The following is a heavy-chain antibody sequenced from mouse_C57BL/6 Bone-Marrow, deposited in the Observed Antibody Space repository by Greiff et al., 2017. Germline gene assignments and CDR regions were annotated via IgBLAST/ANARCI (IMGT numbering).Heavy chain of an antibody. CDR1: GFNIKDDY. J-gene: IGHJ3*01. CDR2: IDPENGDT. Sequence: EVQLQQSGAELVRPGASVKLSCTASGFNIKDDYMHWVNQRPEQGLEWIGWIDPENGDTEYASKFQGKATITADTSSNTAYLQLSSLTSEDTAVYYCTTGYDWFAYWGQGTLVTVSA. D-gene: IGHD2-3*01. V-gene: IGHV14-4*01. CDR3: TTGYDWFAY.